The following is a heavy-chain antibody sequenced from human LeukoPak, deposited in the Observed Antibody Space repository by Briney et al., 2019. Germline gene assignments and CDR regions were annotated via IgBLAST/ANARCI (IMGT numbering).Heavy chain of an antibody. V-gene: IGHV1-2*02. CDR3: AARRYSYGYNYFDY. CDR1: GYTFTGYY. CDR2: INPNSGGT. Sequence: GASVKVSCKASGYTFTGYYMHWVRQAPGQGLEWMGWINPNSGGTNYAQKFQGRVTMTRDTSISTAYMELSRLRSDDTAVYYCAARRYSYGYNYFDYWGQGTLVTVSS. D-gene: IGHD5-18*01. J-gene: IGHJ4*02.